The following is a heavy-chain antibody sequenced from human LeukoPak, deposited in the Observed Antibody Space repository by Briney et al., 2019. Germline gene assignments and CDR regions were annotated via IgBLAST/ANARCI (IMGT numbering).Heavy chain of an antibody. CDR3: ASFYYDSSGYYEDY. CDR1: GGSISSSSYY. V-gene: IGHV4-39*01. J-gene: IGHJ4*02. D-gene: IGHD3-22*01. CDR2: IYYSGST. Sequence: PSETLSLTCTVSGGSISSSSYYWGWIRQPPGKGLEWIGSIYYSGSTYYNPSLKSRVTVSVDTSKNQFSLKLSSVTAADTAVYYCASFYYDSSGYYEDYWGQGTLVTVSS.